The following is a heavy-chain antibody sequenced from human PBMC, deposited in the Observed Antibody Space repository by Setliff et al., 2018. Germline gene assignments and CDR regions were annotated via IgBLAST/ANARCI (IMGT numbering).Heavy chain of an antibody. V-gene: IGHV1-69*05. CDR1: GGTFSSYG. CDR3: AREGVHSRSSTDYRYYMDV. D-gene: IGHD6-6*01. CDR2: TIPIFGTT. Sequence: SVKVSCKASGGTFSSYGITWVRQAPGQGLEWMGGTIPIFGTTNYAQKFQGRVTIITDESTSTAYMELSSLGSEDTAVYYCAREGVHSRSSTDYRYYMDVWGKGTTVTVSS. J-gene: IGHJ6*03.